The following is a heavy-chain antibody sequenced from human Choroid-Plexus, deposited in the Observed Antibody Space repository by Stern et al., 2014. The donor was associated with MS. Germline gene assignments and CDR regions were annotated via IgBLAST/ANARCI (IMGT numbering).Heavy chain of an antibody. CDR1: GFTFGRCA. CDR2: GSYDGSNK. D-gene: IGHD2/OR15-2a*01. CDR3: AKDRQYLTYFFDH. J-gene: IGHJ5*02. Sequence: VQLVESGGGVVQPGRPLRLSWVASGFTFGRCAMHWVRQAPGNGLAWVAGGSYDGSNKYYADSVKGRFTISRDNSQNTLYMQMSSLRPEDTAVYFCAKDRQYLTYFFDHWGQGSLVTVSS. V-gene: IGHV3-30*18.